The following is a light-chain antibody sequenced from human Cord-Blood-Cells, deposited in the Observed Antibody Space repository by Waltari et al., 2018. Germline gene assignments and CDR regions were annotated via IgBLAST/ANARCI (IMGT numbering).Light chain of an antibody. Sequence: EIVMTQSPATLSVSPGERATLSCRASQSVSSNLAWYQQKPGQAPRLLIYGASTRATVIPARFSGSGSGTDFTLTISSLQSEDAAVYYCQHYNNWPYTFGQGTKLEIK. V-gene: IGKV3D-15*01. CDR1: QSVSSN. CDR2: GAS. CDR3: QHYNNWPYT. J-gene: IGKJ2*01.